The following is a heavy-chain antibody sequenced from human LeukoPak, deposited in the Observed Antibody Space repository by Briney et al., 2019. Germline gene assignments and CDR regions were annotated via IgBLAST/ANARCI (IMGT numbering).Heavy chain of an antibody. J-gene: IGHJ5*02. CDR3: ASEPPSGWYHANWFDP. CDR2: ISSSSSTI. Sequence: PGGSLRLSCAASGFTFSSYSMNWVRQAPGKGLEWVSYISSSSSTIYYADSVKGRFTISRDNAKNSLFLQMNSLRAEDTAVYYCASEPPSGWYHANWFDPWGQGTLSPSPQ. V-gene: IGHV3-48*01. D-gene: IGHD6-19*01. CDR1: GFTFSSYS.